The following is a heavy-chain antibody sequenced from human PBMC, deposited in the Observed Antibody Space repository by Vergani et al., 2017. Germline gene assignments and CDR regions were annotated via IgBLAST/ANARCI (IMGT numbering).Heavy chain of an antibody. J-gene: IGHJ3*01. D-gene: IGHD1-1*01. CDR1: GGIFSSYA. Sequence: QVQLVQSGAEVKKPASSVKVSCKASGGIFSSYAFSWVRQAPGQGLEWMGWIRPYTGHTIYAQKFQDRVTMTADTSTNTAYMELRSLRSDDTAVYFCARVAPSNSEVTPTAFDVWGQGTMVTVSS. V-gene: IGHV1-18*01. CDR2: IRPYTGHT. CDR3: ARVAPSNSEVTPTAFDV.